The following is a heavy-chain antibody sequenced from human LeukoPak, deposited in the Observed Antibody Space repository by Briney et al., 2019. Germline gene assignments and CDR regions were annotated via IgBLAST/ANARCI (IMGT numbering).Heavy chain of an antibody. CDR2: IYSGGST. D-gene: IGHD3-22*01. J-gene: IGHJ4*02. Sequence: GGSLRLSCAASGFTVNSNYMSWVRQAPGKGLEWVSVIYSGGSTYYADSVKGRFTISRDNSKNTLYLQMNSLRAEDTAVYYCARALGGYYYDSSGYYDYWGQGTLVTVSS. V-gene: IGHV3-66*01. CDR3: ARALGGYYYDSSGYYDY. CDR1: GFTVNSNY.